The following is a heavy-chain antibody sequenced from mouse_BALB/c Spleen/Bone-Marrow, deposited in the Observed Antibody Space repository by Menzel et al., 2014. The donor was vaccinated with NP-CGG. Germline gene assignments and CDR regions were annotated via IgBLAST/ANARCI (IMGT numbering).Heavy chain of an antibody. J-gene: IGHJ4*01. V-gene: IGHV14-3*02. CDR1: GFNIKDTY. Sequence: EVMLVESGAELVKPGASVKLSCTASGFNIKDTYMHWVKQRPEHGLEWIGRIDPANGNTKYDPKFQGKATITADTSSNTAYLQLSSLTSEDTAVYYCARGLLQYFYAMDYWGQGTPVTVSS. D-gene: IGHD1-1*01. CDR2: IDPANGNT. CDR3: ARGLLQYFYAMDY.